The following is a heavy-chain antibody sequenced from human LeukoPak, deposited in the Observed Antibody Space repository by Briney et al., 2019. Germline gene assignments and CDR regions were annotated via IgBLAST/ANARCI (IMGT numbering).Heavy chain of an antibody. CDR3: ASSLAELAADGHQIFDY. CDR1: GGSISSYY. CDR2: IYYSGST. J-gene: IGHJ4*02. Sequence: PSETLSLTCTVSGGSISSYYWSWIRQPPGKGLEWIGYIYYSGSTNYNPSLKSRVTISVDTSKNQFSLKLSSVTAADTAVYYCASSLAELAADGHQIFDYWGQGTLVTVSS. V-gene: IGHV4-59*01. D-gene: IGHD6-13*01.